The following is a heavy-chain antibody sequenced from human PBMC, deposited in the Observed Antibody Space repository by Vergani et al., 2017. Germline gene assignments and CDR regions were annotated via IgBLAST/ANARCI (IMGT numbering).Heavy chain of an antibody. Sequence: QVQLQESGPGLVKPSETLSLTCTVSGAAIKDFYWSWFRQPPGKGLEWNGYVYYTGRTTYNPSLKSRVTISVDTSSNQFSLRMTSLTAADTAISYCARDRDLYCRSTTSSSNWFDLWGQGGLVTVSS. CDR3: ARDRDLYCRSTTSSSNWFDL. J-gene: IGHJ5*02. V-gene: IGHV4-59*01. CDR1: GAAIKDFY. D-gene: IGHD2/OR15-2a*01. CDR2: VYYTGRT.